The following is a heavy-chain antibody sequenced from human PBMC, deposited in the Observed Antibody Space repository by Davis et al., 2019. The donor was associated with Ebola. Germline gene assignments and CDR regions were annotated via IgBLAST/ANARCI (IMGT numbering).Heavy chain of an antibody. D-gene: IGHD2-15*01. V-gene: IGHV3-11*06. CDR2: ISSGTTYT. Sequence: PGGSLRLSCAASGFSFSDYYIHWIRQAPGRGLEWVSYISSGTTYTDYADSVKGRFIISRDNLKNAVSLQMNSLRGEDSAVYYCARGSCSGGTCHYPYDEFDVWGQGTMVTVSA. J-gene: IGHJ3*01. CDR1: GFSFSDYY. CDR3: ARGSCSGGTCHYPYDEFDV.